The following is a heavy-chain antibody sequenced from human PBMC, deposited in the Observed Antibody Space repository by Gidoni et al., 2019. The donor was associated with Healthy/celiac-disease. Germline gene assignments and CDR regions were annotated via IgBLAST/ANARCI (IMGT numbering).Heavy chain of an antibody. J-gene: IGHJ6*02. CDR1: GFTFTSSP. D-gene: IGHD6-6*01. CDR3: AAEPTPEYSSSPRYYGMDV. Sequence: QMQLVQSGPEVKKPGTSVKVSCKASGFTFTSSPVQWVRQARGQRLEWIGWIVVGSGNTNYAQKCQERVTITRDMSTSTAYMELSSLRSEDTAVYYCAAEPTPEYSSSPRYYGMDVWGQGTTVTVSS. CDR2: IVVGSGNT. V-gene: IGHV1-58*01.